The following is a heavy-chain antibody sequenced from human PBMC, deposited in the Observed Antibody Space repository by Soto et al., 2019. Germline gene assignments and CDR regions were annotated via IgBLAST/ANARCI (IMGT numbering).Heavy chain of an antibody. CDR2: IGTHNGDT. CDR1: GYTINTYG. D-gene: IGHD3-3*01. V-gene: IGHV1-18*01. CDR3: ARDWRGAEGFDP. J-gene: IGHJ5*02. Sequence: ASVKVSCKASGYTINTYGFSWVRQAPGQGLEWVGWIGTHNGDTTYAQKFQGRVTMTIDTSTTTSYMELRSLTSDDTAMYFCARDWRGAEGFDPWGQGTLVTVSS.